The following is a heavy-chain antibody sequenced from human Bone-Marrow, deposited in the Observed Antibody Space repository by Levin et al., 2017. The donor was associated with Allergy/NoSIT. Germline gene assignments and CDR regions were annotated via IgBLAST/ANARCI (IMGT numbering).Heavy chain of an antibody. Sequence: KSSETLSLTCTVSGDSISSSSYYWGWIRQPPGKGLECIGCIYYSGSTYYNSSLQSRVTISVDTSKNQFSLKLSSVTAADTAVYYCERQHYGGNFLQWGQGALVTVSS. CDR3: ERQHYGGNFLQ. CDR1: GDSISSSSYY. V-gene: IGHV4-39*07. J-gene: IGHJ4*02. CDR2: IYYSGST. D-gene: IGHD4-23*01.